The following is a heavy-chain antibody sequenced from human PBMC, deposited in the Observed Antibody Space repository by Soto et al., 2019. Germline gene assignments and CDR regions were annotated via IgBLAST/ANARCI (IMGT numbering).Heavy chain of an antibody. V-gene: IGHV1-3*01. CDR3: AGDRCPYCIGNKCIGYFFYAMDV. D-gene: IGHD2-15*01. J-gene: IGHJ6*02. Sequence: QVQLVQSGAEVKKPGASAKLSCKASGYTFSNYAIHWVRQAPGQRLEWLGWISADTGNTNYSQKFQGIVTFTRDTSAGTVYMELSRLPSEDTHVYYCAGDRCPYCIGNKCIGYFFYAMDVWGQGTTVTVSS. CDR2: ISADTGNT. CDR1: GYTFSNYA.